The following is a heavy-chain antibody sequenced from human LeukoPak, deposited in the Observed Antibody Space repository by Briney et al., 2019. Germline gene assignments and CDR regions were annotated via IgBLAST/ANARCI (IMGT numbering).Heavy chain of an antibody. CDR2: IKEDGSEK. Sequence: GGSLRLSCAASGFTFSGSWMSWVRQAPGKGLEWVANIKEDGSEKYYVDSVRGRFSISRDNAKHSLYLQMNSLRAEDTAVYYCVRDGRPLDYWGQGTLVTVSS. CDR1: GFTFSGSW. D-gene: IGHD1-1*01. CDR3: VRDGRPLDY. J-gene: IGHJ4*02. V-gene: IGHV3-7*01.